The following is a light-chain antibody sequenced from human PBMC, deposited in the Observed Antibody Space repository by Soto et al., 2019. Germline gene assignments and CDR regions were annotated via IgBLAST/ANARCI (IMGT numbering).Light chain of an antibody. Sequence: QSALTQPAFVSGSPGQSITISCTGTSSDVGGYNYVSWYQQHPGKVPKLMIYEVFRRPSGISNRFSGSKSGNTASLTISGLQAEDEADYYCCSYTITSTFVFGGGTKLTVL. J-gene: IGLJ2*01. V-gene: IGLV2-14*01. CDR3: CSYTITSTFV. CDR2: EVF. CDR1: SSDVGGYNY.